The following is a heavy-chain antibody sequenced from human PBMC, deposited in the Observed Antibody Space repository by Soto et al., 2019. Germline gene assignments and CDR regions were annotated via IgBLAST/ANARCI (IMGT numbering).Heavy chain of an antibody. CDR1: GYTFTSYY. J-gene: IGHJ4*02. CDR3: ARKGDSSGYYEPYFDY. Sequence: ASVKVSCKASGYTFTSYYMHWVRQAPGQGLEWMGIINPSDGSTSYAQKFQGRVTMTRDTSTSTVYMELSSLRSEDTAVYYCARKGDSSGYYEPYFDYWGQGTLVTVSS. CDR2: INPSDGST. V-gene: IGHV1-46*01. D-gene: IGHD3-22*01.